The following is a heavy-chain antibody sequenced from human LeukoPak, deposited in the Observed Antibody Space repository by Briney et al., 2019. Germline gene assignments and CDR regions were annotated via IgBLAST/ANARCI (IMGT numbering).Heavy chain of an antibody. CDR1: GCSISSSSYY. Sequence: PSETLSLTCTVSGCSISSSSYYWGWIRQPPGKGLEWLGSIYYSGRTYYNPSLKCRVTISVDTSKNQFSLKLSSVTAADTAVYYCAGHGSPFAFDIWGQGTMFTVSS. V-gene: IGHV4-39*01. CDR2: IYYSGRT. D-gene: IGHD5-12*01. CDR3: AGHGSPFAFDI. J-gene: IGHJ3*02.